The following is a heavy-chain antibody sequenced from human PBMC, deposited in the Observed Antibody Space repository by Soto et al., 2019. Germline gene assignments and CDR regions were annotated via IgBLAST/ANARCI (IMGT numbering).Heavy chain of an antibody. D-gene: IGHD3-10*01. Sequence: PSETLSLTCAVYGGSFSGYYWSWIRQPPGKGLEWIGEINHSGSTNYNPSLKSRVTISVDTSKNQFSLKLSSVTAADTAVYYCARAIMVRGVITPYYYYYGMDVWGQGTTVTVSS. CDR2: INHSGST. V-gene: IGHV4-34*01. CDR3: ARAIMVRGVITPYYYYYGMDV. CDR1: GGSFSGYY. J-gene: IGHJ6*02.